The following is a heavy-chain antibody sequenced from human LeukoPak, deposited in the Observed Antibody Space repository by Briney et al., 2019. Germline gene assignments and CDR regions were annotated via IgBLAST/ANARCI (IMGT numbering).Heavy chain of an antibody. Sequence: GGTLRLSCAASGFTFSSYGMSWVRQAPGKGLEWVSAISGSGGSTYYGDSVKGRFSISRDNSKNTLYLQMDSLRAEDTAVYYCAKDRVRVPQRTSDYWGQGTLVTVSS. J-gene: IGHJ4*02. D-gene: IGHD3-10*01. CDR2: ISGSGGST. CDR3: AKDRVRVPQRTSDY. CDR1: GFTFSSYG. V-gene: IGHV3-23*01.